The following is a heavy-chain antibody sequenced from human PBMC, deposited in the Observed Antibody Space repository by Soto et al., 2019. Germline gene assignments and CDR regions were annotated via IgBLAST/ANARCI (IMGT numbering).Heavy chain of an antibody. J-gene: IGHJ5*02. CDR2: IAYSGDT. Sequence: PSETLSLTCAVSGASITGADSYWFWIRKPPGKGLEWIAYIAYSGDTYSDHSLSSRVTISANRSEKKFSLTLKAGADADTAVYFGARGFERSAIGLWGQGTSVTVSS. D-gene: IGHD3-9*01. V-gene: IGHV4-30-4*01. CDR1: GASITGADSY. CDR3: ARGFERSAIGL.